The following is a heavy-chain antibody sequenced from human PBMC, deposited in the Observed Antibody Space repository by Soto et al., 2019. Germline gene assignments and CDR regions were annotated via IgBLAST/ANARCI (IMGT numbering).Heavy chain of an antibody. CDR2: ITASGDNT. D-gene: IGHD1-26*01. J-gene: IGHJ5*01. V-gene: IGHV3-23*01. CDR3: AKAFRLYSGSYWSES. Sequence: EVQLLESGGGLVQPGGSLRLSCAASGCTFNIYGMSWVRQAPGKGLEWVAVITASGDNTSYTDSVKGRFTVSRDNAKKTLYLQMNSLRVEDTAIYYCAKAFRLYSGSYWSESWGQGTVVTVSS. CDR1: GCTFNIYG.